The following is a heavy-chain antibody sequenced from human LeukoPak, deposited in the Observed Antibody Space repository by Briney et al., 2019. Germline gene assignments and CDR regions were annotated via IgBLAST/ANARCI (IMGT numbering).Heavy chain of an antibody. V-gene: IGHV3-74*03. CDR2: ITSDGSNT. D-gene: IGHD6-13*01. J-gene: IGHJ4*02. Sequence: GGSLRLSCAASGFTFSNYWMHWVRQAPGKGLVWVSRITSDGSNTMYADSVKGRFTISRDNVKNTLYLQMNSLRVEDTAVYYCARDSEAVAGDFDYWGQGTLVTVSS. CDR1: GFTFSNYW. CDR3: ARDSEAVAGDFDY.